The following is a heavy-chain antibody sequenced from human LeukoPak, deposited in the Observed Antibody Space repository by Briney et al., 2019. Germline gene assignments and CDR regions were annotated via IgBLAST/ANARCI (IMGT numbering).Heavy chain of an antibody. D-gene: IGHD4-11*01. Sequence: SGGSLRLSCAASGFTFSSYWMNWVRQAPGKGLEWVANIKQDGSDKNYVDSVKGRFTISRDNAKDTLYLQMNGLRADDTAVYYCARAGYSNSVDYWGQGTLVAVSS. J-gene: IGHJ4*02. CDR3: ARAGYSNSVDY. CDR2: IKQDGSDK. V-gene: IGHV3-7*01. CDR1: GFTFSSYW.